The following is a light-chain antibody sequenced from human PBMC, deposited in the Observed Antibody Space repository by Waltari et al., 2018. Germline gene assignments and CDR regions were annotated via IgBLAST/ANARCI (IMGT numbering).Light chain of an antibody. CDR3: QTWGTGIRV. V-gene: IGLV4-69*01. Sequence: QLVLTQSPSASASLGASVKFTCTLSSGHSNNAIAWHQQQTAKGPRYLMKVNNDGSHSKGDGIPDRFSGSASGAQRYLTISSLQSEDEADYYCQTWGTGIRVFGGGTKLTVL. CDR2: VNNDGSH. CDR1: SGHSNNA. J-gene: IGLJ2*01.